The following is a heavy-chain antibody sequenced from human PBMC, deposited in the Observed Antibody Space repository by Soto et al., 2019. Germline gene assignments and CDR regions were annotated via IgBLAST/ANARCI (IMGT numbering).Heavy chain of an antibody. V-gene: IGHV3-30*14. CDR1: GFTFSTYG. CDR2: ISYDGSNK. Sequence: QVQLVESGGGVVPPGRSLRLSCAASGFTFSTYGMNWVRQAPGKGLEWVASISYDGSNKYYSDSVKGRFTISRDNSKSTLYLQMNSLRAEDTAVYFCARGGHVVVVTGFYYFDCWGQGTLVTVSS. CDR3: ARGGHVVVVTGFYYFDC. D-gene: IGHD2-21*02. J-gene: IGHJ4*02.